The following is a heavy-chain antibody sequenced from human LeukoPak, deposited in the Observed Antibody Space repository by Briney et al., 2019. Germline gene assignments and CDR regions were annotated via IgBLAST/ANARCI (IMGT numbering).Heavy chain of an antibody. J-gene: IGHJ5*02. CDR1: GGSISSYY. V-gene: IGHV4-4*07. D-gene: IGHD6-13*01. Sequence: SETLSLTCTVSGGSISSYYWSWIRQPAGKGLEWIGRIYTSGSTNYNPSLKSRVTMSVDTSKNQFSLKLSSVTAADTAVYYCARERSSSWYRTSSGWFDPWGQGTLVTVSS. CDR2: IYTSGST. CDR3: ARERSSSWYRTSSGWFDP.